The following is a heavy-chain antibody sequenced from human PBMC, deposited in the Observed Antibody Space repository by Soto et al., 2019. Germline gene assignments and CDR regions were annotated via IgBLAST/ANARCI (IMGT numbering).Heavy chain of an antibody. CDR2: IYSGGST. CDR1: GFTVSSNY. J-gene: IGHJ4*02. V-gene: IGHV3-66*01. D-gene: IGHD5-12*01. CDR3: ARGLYSGWHYFDY. Sequence: EVQLVESGGGLVQPGGSLRLSCAASGFTVSSNYMSWVRQAPGKGLEWGSVIYSGGSTYYADSVKGRFTISRDNSKNMLYLQMNSLRAEDTAVYYCARGLYSGWHYFDYWGQGTLVTVSS.